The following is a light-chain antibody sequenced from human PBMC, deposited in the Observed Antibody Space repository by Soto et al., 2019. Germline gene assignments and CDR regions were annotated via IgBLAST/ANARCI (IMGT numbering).Light chain of an antibody. Sequence: DTVMTQSPASLAVSLDERATINCKSSQSFFYSSNNKNHLAWYQQKPGQPPKLVIYWASTRESGVPDRFSGSGSGTDFTLTINSLQAEDVAVYYCYQYFSTPLTFGGGTKVDIK. CDR3: YQYFSTPLT. CDR1: QSFFYSSNNKNH. CDR2: WAS. V-gene: IGKV4-1*01. J-gene: IGKJ4*01.